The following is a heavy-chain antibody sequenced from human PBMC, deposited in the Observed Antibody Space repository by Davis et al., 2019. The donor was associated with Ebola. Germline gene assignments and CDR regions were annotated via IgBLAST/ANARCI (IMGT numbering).Heavy chain of an antibody. CDR2: IYHSGST. Sequence: SETLSLTCAVSGGSISSSNWWRWVRQPPGKGLEWIGEIYHSGSTNYNPSLKSRVTISVDTSKNQFSLKLSSVTAADTAVFYCARLVSHYTNTWHWFDPWGQGTLVTVSS. D-gene: IGHD2-2*02. CDR3: ARLVSHYTNTWHWFDP. CDR1: GGSISSSNW. V-gene: IGHV4-4*02. J-gene: IGHJ5*02.